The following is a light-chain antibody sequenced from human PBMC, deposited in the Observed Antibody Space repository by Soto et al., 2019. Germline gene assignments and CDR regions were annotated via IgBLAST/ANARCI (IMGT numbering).Light chain of an antibody. CDR3: QQFIAYPHT. CDR2: DAS. Sequence: AIQFTQSPSSLSASVGDTVTITCRASQGITNCLAWYQQTPGKPPKVLIYDASTLESGVQSRFSGSGSGTDFTLTISSLQPDDFGSYYCQQFIAYPHTFGQGTKLEIK. J-gene: IGKJ2*01. V-gene: IGKV1-13*02. CDR1: QGITNC.